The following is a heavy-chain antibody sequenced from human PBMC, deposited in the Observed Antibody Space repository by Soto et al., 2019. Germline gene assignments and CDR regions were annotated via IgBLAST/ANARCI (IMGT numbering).Heavy chain of an antibody. CDR1: PYTFTRYY. V-gene: IGHV1-46*03. CDR2: INPSGGST. J-gene: IGHJ4*02. Sequence: GPSGTISCVASPYTFTRYYMHWVSHAPRQSLEWMGIINPSGGSTSYAQKFQGRVTMTRDTSTSTVYMELSSLRSEDTAVYYCARDFGSSGWYWAAYFDYWGQGTLVTVSS. D-gene: IGHD6-19*01. CDR3: ARDFGSSGWYWAAYFDY.